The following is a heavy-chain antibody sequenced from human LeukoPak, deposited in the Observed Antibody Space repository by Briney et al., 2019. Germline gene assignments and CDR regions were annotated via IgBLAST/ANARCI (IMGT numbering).Heavy chain of an antibody. CDR2: INPNSGGT. CDR3: ARVRSWQLTGYDY. J-gene: IGHJ4*02. D-gene: IGHD7-27*01. Sequence: ASVKVSCKASGGTFSSYAISWVRQAPGQGLEWMGWINPNSGGTNYAQKFQGRVTMTRDTSISTAYMELSRLRSDDTAVYYCARVRSWQLTGYDYWGQGTLVTVSS. V-gene: IGHV1-2*02. CDR1: GGTFSSYA.